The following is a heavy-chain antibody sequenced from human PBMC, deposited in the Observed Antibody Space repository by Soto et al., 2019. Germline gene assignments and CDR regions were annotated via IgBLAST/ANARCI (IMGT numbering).Heavy chain of an antibody. CDR3: ARGRRGSFYYYYGMDV. D-gene: IGHD1-26*01. CDR1: GGSFSGYY. CDR2: INHSGST. J-gene: IGHJ6*02. Sequence: SETLSLTCAVYGGSFSGYYWSWIRPPPGKGLEWIGEINHSGSTNYNPSLKSRVTISVDTSKNQFSLKLSSVTAADTAVYYCARGRRGSFYYYYGMDVWGQGTTVTVSS. V-gene: IGHV4-34*01.